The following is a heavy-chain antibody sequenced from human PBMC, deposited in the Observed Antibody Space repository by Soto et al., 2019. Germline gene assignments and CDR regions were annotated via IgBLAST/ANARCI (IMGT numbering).Heavy chain of an antibody. J-gene: IGHJ3*02. CDR2: ISSSGSTI. CDR1: GFTFSDYY. D-gene: IGHD2-15*01. CDR3: ARDLEGVRYCSGGSCYLFGPFDI. V-gene: IGHV3-11*01. Sequence: QVQLVESGGGLVKPGGSLRLSCAASGFTFSDYYMSWIRQAPGKGLEWVSYISSSGSTIYYADSVKGRFTISRDNAKNSLYLQMNSLRAEDTAVYYCARDLEGVRYCSGGSCYLFGPFDIWGQGTMVTVSS.